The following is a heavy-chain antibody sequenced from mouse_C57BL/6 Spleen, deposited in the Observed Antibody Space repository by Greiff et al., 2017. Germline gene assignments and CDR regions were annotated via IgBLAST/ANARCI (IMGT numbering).Heavy chain of an antibody. D-gene: IGHD1-1*01. CDR1: GYTFTDYN. V-gene: IGHV1-22*01. Sequence: EVKLMESGPELVKPGASVKMSCKASGYTFTDYNMHWVKQSHGKSLEWIGYINPNNGGTSYNQKFKGKATLTVNKSSSTAYMELRSLTSEDSAVYYCAREGLTVVATDYFDYWGQGTTLTVSS. CDR3: AREGLTVVATDYFDY. J-gene: IGHJ2*01. CDR2: INPNNGGT.